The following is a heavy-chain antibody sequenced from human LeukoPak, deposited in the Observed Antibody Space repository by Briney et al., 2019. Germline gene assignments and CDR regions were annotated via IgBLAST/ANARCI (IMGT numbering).Heavy chain of an antibody. Sequence: ASVKVSCKASGYTFTGYYMHWVRQAPGQGLEWMGWISAYNGNTNYAQKLQGRVTMSTDTSTSTAYMELRSLRSDDTAVYYCATDLGIYYGSGSSDYWGQGTLVTVSS. CDR2: ISAYNGNT. J-gene: IGHJ4*02. CDR3: ATDLGIYYGSGSSDY. CDR1: GYTFTGYY. D-gene: IGHD3-10*01. V-gene: IGHV1-18*04.